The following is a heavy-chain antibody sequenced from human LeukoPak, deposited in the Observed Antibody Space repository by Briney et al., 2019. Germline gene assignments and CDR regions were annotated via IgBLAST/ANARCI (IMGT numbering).Heavy chain of an antibody. CDR3: ARASGGSYGGAFDY. V-gene: IGHV1-46*01. D-gene: IGHD1-26*01. J-gene: IGHJ4*02. Sequence: ASVTVSFKASGYTFTIYYMLWVRQAPGQGLEWMGIINPSGGSTNYAQKFQGRVTMTRDMSTSTVYMQLSSLRSDDTAVYYCARASGGSYGGAFDYWGQGTLVTVSS. CDR1: GYTFTIYY. CDR2: INPSGGST.